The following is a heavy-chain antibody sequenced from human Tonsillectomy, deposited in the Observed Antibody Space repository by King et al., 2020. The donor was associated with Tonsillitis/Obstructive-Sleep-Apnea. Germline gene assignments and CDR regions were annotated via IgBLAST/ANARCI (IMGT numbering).Heavy chain of an antibody. CDR1: GFIFDDYA. CDR3: VGVGCGGNSCYRNPRYYFAF. Sequence: VQLVESGGGVVRPGESLRLSCAASGFIFDDYAMSWVRQAPGKGLEWSSGISWNGGSTGYADSVKGRFTISRDDAKNSLYMQMNSLRAEDTAFYYCVGVGCGGNSCYRNPRYYFAFWGQGTLVTVSS. J-gene: IGHJ4*02. V-gene: IGHV3-20*04. D-gene: IGHD2-2*01. CDR2: ISWNGGST.